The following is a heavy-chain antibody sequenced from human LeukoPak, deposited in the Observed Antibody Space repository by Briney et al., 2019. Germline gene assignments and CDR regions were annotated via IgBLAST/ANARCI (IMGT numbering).Heavy chain of an antibody. D-gene: IGHD3-22*01. J-gene: IGHJ5*02. Sequence: ASVKVSCKAFGYTFTGYYMHWVRQAPGQGLEWMGWINPNSGGTNYAQKFQGRVTMTRDTSISTAYMELSRLRSDDTAVYYCARALYDSSGYPYNWFDPWGQGTLVTVSS. CDR1: GYTFTGYY. CDR3: ARALYDSSGYPYNWFDP. V-gene: IGHV1-2*02. CDR2: INPNSGGT.